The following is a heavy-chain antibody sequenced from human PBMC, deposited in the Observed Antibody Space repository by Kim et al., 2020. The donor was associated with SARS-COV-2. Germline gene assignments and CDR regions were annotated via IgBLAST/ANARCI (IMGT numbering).Heavy chain of an antibody. CDR1: GFTFTTYY. J-gene: IGHJ4*02. CDR2: INQDGSQK. V-gene: IGHV3-7*01. CDR3: GRDGPIGTSWFGEGVDY. Sequence: GGSLRLSCAGSGFTFTTYYMTWVRQAPGKGLEWVANINQDGSQKSYVDSVKGRFTISRDNARNLLFLQMNSLRAEDTAVYYCGRDGPIGTSWFGEGVDYWGQGTLVTVSS. D-gene: IGHD3-10*01.